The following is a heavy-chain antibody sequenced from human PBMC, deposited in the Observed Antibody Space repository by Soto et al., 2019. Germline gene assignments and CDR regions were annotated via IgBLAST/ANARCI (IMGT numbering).Heavy chain of an antibody. D-gene: IGHD4-17*01. CDR2: IFQSGST. V-gene: IGHV4-39*01. CDR3: ARLGDYLDY. Sequence: QLQLQESGPGLVKPSETLSLTCTVSGGSISSSNYYWGWIRQPPGKGLEWIGSIFQSGSTYYNSSLKSRVTISVDTSKNQFSLKLNSVTAADTAVYYCARLGDYLDYWGQGTLVTVSS. J-gene: IGHJ4*02. CDR1: GGSISSSNYY.